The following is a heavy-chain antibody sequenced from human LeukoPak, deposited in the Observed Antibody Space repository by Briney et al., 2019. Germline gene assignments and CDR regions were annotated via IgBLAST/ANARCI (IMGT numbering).Heavy chain of an antibody. J-gene: IGHJ4*02. V-gene: IGHV1-69*06. CDR3: ARGASGLSYVWGSYRYTDFDY. D-gene: IGHD3-16*02. CDR2: IIPTFGTA. Sequence: ASVKVSCKASGGTFSSYAISWVRQAPGQGLEWMGGIIPTFGTANYAQKFQGRVTITADKSTSTAYMELSSLRSEDTAVYYCARGASGLSYVWGSYRYTDFDYWGQGTLVTVSS. CDR1: GGTFSSYA.